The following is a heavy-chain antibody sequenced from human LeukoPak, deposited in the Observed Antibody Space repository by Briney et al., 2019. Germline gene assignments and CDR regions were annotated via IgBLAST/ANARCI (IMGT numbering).Heavy chain of an antibody. CDR2: ISAYNGNT. V-gene: IGHV1-18*01. D-gene: IGHD4-17*01. CDR3: ARDRENDYGDYSHYFDY. CDR1: GYTFTSYG. Sequence: GASVKVSCKASGYTFTSYGISWVRQAPGQGLEWMGWISAYNGNTNYAQKLQGRVTMTTDTSTSTAYMELRSLRSDDTAVYYCARDRENDYGDYSHYFDYWGQGTLLTVSS. J-gene: IGHJ4*02.